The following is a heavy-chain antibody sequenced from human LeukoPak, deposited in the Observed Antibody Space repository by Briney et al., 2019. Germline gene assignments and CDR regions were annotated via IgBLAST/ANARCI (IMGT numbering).Heavy chain of an antibody. D-gene: IGHD5-12*01. V-gene: IGHV1-69*04. J-gene: IGHJ4*02. CDR2: IIPILGIA. CDR3: ARGSKDIVATWYY. CDR1: GGTFSSYA. Sequence: WASVKVSCKASGGTFSSYAISWVRQAPGQGLEWMGRIIPILGIANYAQKFQGRVTITADKSTSTAYMELSSLRSEDTAVYYCARGSKDIVATWYYWGQGTLVTVSS.